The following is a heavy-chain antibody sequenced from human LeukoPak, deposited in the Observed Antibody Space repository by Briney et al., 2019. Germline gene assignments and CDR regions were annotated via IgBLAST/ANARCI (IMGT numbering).Heavy chain of an antibody. CDR1: GGSFSGYY. D-gene: IGHD3-10*01. CDR3: ARWRNYYGSGSYYNGNYYGMDV. V-gene: IGHV4-34*01. Sequence: SETLSLTCAVYGGSFSGYYWSWIRQSPGKGLEWIGEINHSGSTNYNPSLKSRVTMSVDTSKNQFSLKLSSVTAADTAVYYCARWRNYYGSGSYYNGNYYGMDVWGKGTTVTVSS. CDR2: INHSGST. J-gene: IGHJ6*04.